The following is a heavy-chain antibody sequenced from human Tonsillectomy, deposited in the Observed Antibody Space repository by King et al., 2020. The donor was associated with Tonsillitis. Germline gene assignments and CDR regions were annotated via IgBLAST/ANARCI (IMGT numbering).Heavy chain of an antibody. CDR3: ARDQEDYYDSSGYPRYDFDH. CDR2: ISYDGSNK. J-gene: IGHJ4*02. D-gene: IGHD3-22*01. V-gene: IGHV3-33*05. Sequence: VQLVESGGGVVQPGRSLRLSCAASGFTFSSYVMHWVRQAPGKGLEWVAVISYDGSNKYYADSVKGRFTISRDNSKNTLYLQMNSMRAEDTAVYYCARDQEDYYDSSGYPRYDFDHWRQGTLVTVSS. CDR1: GFTFSSYV.